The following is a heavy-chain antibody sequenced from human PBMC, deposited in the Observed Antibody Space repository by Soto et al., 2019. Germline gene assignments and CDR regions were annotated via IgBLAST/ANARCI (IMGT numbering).Heavy chain of an antibody. CDR1: EGNISNHY. CDR3: ARGKGSPFPFDY. Sequence: PSLTHPLSNTVCEGNISNHYWSWIRKPPGKGLEWIGYIYYSGSTNYNPSLKSRVTISVDTSKNQFSLKLSSVTAADTAVYYCARGKGSPFPFDYWGQGTLVTVSS. V-gene: IGHV4-59*11. CDR2: IYYSGST. J-gene: IGHJ4*02. D-gene: IGHD3-10*01.